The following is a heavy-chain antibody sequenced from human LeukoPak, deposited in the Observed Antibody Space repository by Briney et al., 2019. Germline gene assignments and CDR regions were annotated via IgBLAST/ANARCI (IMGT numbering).Heavy chain of an antibody. CDR3: ARLWGRFDAFDV. J-gene: IGHJ3*01. Sequence: ASVKVSCKPSGYTFTGYYMHWVRQAPGQGLEYMGWINPNSGGTNYPQKFQGRVTMTRDTSISTAYMELSSLRSDDTAVYYCARLWGRFDAFDVWGQGTMVTVSS. CDR1: GYTFTGYY. V-gene: IGHV1-2*02. CDR2: INPNSGGT. D-gene: IGHD7-27*01.